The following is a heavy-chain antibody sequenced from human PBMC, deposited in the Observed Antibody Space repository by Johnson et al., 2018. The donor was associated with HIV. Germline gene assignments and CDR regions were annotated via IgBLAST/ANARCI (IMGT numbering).Heavy chain of an antibody. CDR2: IYGGGST. D-gene: IGHD1-26*01. Sequence: VQLMESGGGLIQPGGSLRLSCAASGFTVRSNYMSWVRQAPGKGLEWVSVIYGGGSTDYGDSVKGRFTISRDNSKNTVYLQMNSLRAEDTAVYYCARGRGGYYTFDVWGQGTMVTVSS. CDR3: ARGRGGYYTFDV. CDR1: GFTVRSNY. V-gene: IGHV3-53*01. J-gene: IGHJ3*01.